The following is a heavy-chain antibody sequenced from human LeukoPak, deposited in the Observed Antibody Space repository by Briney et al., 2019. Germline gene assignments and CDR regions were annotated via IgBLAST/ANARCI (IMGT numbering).Heavy chain of an antibody. CDR3: ATGHYDSGSYWSYYYYYMDV. Sequence: PGESLKISCKGSGYTFTSYWMSWVRQAPGKGLEWVANIKQDGSEKYYVDSVKGRFTISRDNAKNSLYLQMNSLRAEDTAVYYCATGHYDSGSYWSYYYYYMDVWGKGTTVTVSS. CDR1: GYTFTSYW. J-gene: IGHJ6*03. CDR2: IKQDGSEK. V-gene: IGHV3-7*01. D-gene: IGHD3-10*01.